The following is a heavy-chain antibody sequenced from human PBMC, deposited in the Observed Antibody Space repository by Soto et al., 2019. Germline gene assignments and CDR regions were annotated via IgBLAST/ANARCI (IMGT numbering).Heavy chain of an antibody. CDR3: TREPRYYGSGSYYRSPHFDY. CDR1: GFTFGDYA. D-gene: IGHD3-10*01. Sequence: GGSLRLSCTASGFTFGDYAMSWFRQAPGKGLEWVGFIRSKAYGGTTEYAASVKGRFTISRDDSKSIAYLQMNSLKTEDTAVYYCTREPRYYGSGSYYRSPHFDYWGQGTLVTVSS. V-gene: IGHV3-49*03. J-gene: IGHJ4*02. CDR2: IRSKAYGGTT.